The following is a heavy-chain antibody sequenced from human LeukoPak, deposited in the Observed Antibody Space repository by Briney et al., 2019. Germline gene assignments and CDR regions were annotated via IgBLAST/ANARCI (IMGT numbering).Heavy chain of an antibody. J-gene: IGHJ6*02. CDR1: GFTFTSSA. CDR2: IVVDSGNT. D-gene: IGHD3-22*01. Sequence: RASVKVSCKASGFTFTSSAMQWVRQARGQRLEWIGWIVVDSGNTNYAQKFQERVTITRDMSTSTAYMELSSLRSEDTAVYYCAADPNYDSSGYYYYYYYGMDVWGQGTTVTVSS. CDR3: AADPNYDSSGYYYYYYYGMDV. V-gene: IGHV1-58*02.